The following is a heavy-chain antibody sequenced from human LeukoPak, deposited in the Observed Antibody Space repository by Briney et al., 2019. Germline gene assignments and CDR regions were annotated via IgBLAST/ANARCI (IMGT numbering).Heavy chain of an antibody. V-gene: IGHV3-74*01. CDR3: ATVGKYRSSWYGVY. D-gene: IGHD6-13*01. CDR2: IKSDGSN. CDR1: GFTFSSYW. Sequence: PGGSLRLSCAASGFTFSSYWMHWVRQAPGKGLVWVSRIKSDGSNYYADSVKGRFTIFRDNAKNTLYLQMNSLRAEDTAVYYCATVGKYRSSWYGVYWGQGTLVTVSS. J-gene: IGHJ4*02.